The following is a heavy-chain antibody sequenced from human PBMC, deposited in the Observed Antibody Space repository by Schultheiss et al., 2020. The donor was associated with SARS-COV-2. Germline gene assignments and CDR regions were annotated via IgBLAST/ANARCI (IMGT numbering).Heavy chain of an antibody. CDR1: GYTFTGYY. V-gene: IGHV1-2*02. D-gene: IGHD1-26*01. Sequence: GESLKISCKASGYTFTGYYMHWVRQAPGQGLEWMGWINPNSGGTNYAQKFQGRVTITADKSTSTAYMELSSLRSEDTAVYYCARLGTLSGSIAAWGQGTLVTVSS. CDR2: INPNSGGT. J-gene: IGHJ5*02. CDR3: ARLGTLSGSIAA.